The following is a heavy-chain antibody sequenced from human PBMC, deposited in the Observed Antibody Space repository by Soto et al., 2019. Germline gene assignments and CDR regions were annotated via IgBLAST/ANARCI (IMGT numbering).Heavy chain of an antibody. Sequence: GGFQSLSCPASAFTFGDYAMSCVRQHPGKGLEWVGFIRSKAYGGTAEYAACVKGRFTISRDDSKSIAYLQMNSMKTENTAVYYCSGVPELRLRYYFSAMDVPGQGTTVTVS. CDR2: IRSKAYGGTA. D-gene: IGHD4-17*01. CDR3: SGVPELRLRYYFSAMDV. V-gene: IGHV3-49*04. J-gene: IGHJ6*02. CDR1: AFTFGDYA.